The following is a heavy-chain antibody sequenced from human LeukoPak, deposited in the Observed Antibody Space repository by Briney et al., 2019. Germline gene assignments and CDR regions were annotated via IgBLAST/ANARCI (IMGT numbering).Heavy chain of an antibody. J-gene: IGHJ4*02. Sequence: PSETLSLTCTVSGGSISSYYWSWIRQPPGKGLGWIGYIYYSGSTNYNPSLKSRVTISVDTSKNQFSLKPSSVIAADTAVYYCARASAARHFDYWGQGTLVTVSS. CDR2: IYYSGST. V-gene: IGHV4-59*01. D-gene: IGHD6-6*01. CDR3: ARASAARHFDY. CDR1: GGSISSYY.